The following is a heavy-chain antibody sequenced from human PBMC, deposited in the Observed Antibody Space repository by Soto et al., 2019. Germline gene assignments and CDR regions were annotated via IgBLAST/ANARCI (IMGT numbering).Heavy chain of an antibody. D-gene: IGHD3-16*01. J-gene: IGHJ4*02. V-gene: IGHV3-48*03. CDR2: ISGSDTT. CDR3: ARGGSH. CDR1: GYTFNSHE. Sequence: PGGSLRLSCVASGYTFNSHEMNWVRQAPGKGLEWISSISGSDTTNYAESVKGRFTISRDNAHKSLFLEMKDLRVEDTAVYYCARGGSHWGQGTLVTVSS.